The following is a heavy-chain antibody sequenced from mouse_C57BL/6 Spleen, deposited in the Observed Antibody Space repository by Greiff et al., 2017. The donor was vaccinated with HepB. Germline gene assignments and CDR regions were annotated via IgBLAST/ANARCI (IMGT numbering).Heavy chain of an antibody. CDR2: INPYNGDT. Sequence: EVQLQQSGPELVKPGDSVKISCKASGYSFTGYFMNWVMQSHGKSLEWIGRINPYNGDTFYNQKFKGKATLTVDKSSSTAHMELRSLTSEDSAVYYCARTLYGNYGGYAMDYWGQGTSVTVSS. CDR3: ARTLYGNYGGYAMDY. V-gene: IGHV1-20*01. CDR1: GYSFTGYF. J-gene: IGHJ4*01. D-gene: IGHD2-1*01.